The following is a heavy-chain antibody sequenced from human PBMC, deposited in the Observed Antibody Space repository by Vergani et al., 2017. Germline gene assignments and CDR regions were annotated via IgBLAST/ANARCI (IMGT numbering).Heavy chain of an antibody. V-gene: IGHV3-30-3*01. D-gene: IGHD4-17*01. Sequence: QVRLVESGGGVVQPGRSLRLSCAASGFTFSSYTMHWVRQAPGKGLEWVAVISYDGSNKYYADSVKGRFTISRDNSKNTLYLQMNSLRAEDTAVYYCARGASGDYVSSFDYWGQGTLVTVSS. CDR1: GFTFSSYT. J-gene: IGHJ4*02. CDR3: ARGASGDYVSSFDY. CDR2: ISYDGSNK.